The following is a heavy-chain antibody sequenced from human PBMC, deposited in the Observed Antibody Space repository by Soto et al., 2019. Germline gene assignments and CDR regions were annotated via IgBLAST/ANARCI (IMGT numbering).Heavy chain of an antibody. Sequence: HPGGSLRLSCAASGFTFADYAMHWVRQAPGKGLEWVSGISWNSGSIGYADSVKGRFTISRDNAKNSLYLQMNSLRAEDTALYYCAKDMSMVRGAIFWVGESVAFDYWGQGTLVTVSS. CDR3: AKDMSMVRGAIFWVGESVAFDY. CDR2: ISWNSGSI. D-gene: IGHD3-10*01. V-gene: IGHV3-9*01. CDR1: GFTFADYA. J-gene: IGHJ4*02.